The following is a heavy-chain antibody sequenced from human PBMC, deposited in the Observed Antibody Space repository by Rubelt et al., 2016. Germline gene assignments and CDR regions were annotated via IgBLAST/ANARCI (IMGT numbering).Heavy chain of an antibody. CDR1: GYTFTSYG. CDR3: ARAPGTGADY. CDR2: ISAYNGTT. Sequence: QVQLVQSGAEVKKPGASVKVSCKASGYTFTSYGISWVRQAPGQGLEWMGWISAYNGTTNSARKLHGSVTRTTETSTGTAYMELRSLRSDDTAGDYCARAPGTGADYWGQGTLVTVSS. V-gene: IGHV1-18*01. D-gene: IGHD3/OR15-3a*01. J-gene: IGHJ4*02.